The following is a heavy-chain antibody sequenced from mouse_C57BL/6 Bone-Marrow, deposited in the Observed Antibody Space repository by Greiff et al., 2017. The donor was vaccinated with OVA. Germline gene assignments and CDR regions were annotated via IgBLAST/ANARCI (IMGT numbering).Heavy chain of an antibody. D-gene: IGHD1-1*01. CDR3: TTLPYGSSFYYAMDY. CDR1: GFNIKDDY. J-gene: IGHJ4*01. CDR2: IDPENGDT. Sequence: EVHLVESGAELVRPGASVKLSCTASGFNIKDDYMHWVKQRPEQGLEWIGWIDPENGDTEYASKFQGKATITADTSSNTAYLQLSSLTSEDTAVYYCTTLPYGSSFYYAMDYWGQGTSVTVSA. V-gene: IGHV14-4*01.